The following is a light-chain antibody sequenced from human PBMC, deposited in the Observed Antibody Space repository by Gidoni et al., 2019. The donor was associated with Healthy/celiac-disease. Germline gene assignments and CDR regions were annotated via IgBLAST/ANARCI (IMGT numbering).Light chain of an antibody. V-gene: IGLV2-8*01. CDR2: WVS. CDR1: SSDVGGYNY. Sequence: QSALTQPPSASGSPGQSVTISCTGTSSDVGGYNYVSWYQQHPGKAPKLMIYWVSKRPSGVPDRFSGSKSGNTASLTVSGLQAEDEADYYCSSYAGSNNLYVFGTGTKVTVL. CDR3: SSYAGSNNLYV. J-gene: IGLJ1*01.